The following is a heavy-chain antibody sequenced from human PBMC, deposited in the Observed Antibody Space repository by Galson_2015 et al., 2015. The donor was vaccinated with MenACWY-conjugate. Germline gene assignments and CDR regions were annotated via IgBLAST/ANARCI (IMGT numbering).Heavy chain of an antibody. Sequence: SLRLSCAASGFGFSNYAMNWVRQAPGKGLEWVSYIGSSGAPIYYADSLKGRFTISRDNPKNSLYLQMNSPGAEDTAVYYCARDYYDRHFEYWGQGTLVTVSS. J-gene: IGHJ4*02. V-gene: IGHV3-48*03. CDR2: IGSSGAPI. CDR3: ARDYYDRHFEY. D-gene: IGHD3-22*01. CDR1: GFGFSNYA.